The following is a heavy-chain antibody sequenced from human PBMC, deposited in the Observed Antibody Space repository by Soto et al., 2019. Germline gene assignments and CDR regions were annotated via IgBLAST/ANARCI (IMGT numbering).Heavy chain of an antibody. V-gene: IGHV1-8*01. D-gene: IGHD3-3*01. CDR1: GYTFTSYD. CDR3: ARGRGRITIFGVVIRSYYMDV. CDR2: MNPNSGNT. Sequence: QVQLVQSGAEVKKPGASVKVSCKASGYTFTSYDINWVRQATGQGLEWMGWMNPNSGNTGYAQKFQGRVTMTRNTSISTAYMEVSSLRSEDSDVYYCARGRGRITIFGVVIRSYYMDVWGKGTTVTVSS. J-gene: IGHJ6*03.